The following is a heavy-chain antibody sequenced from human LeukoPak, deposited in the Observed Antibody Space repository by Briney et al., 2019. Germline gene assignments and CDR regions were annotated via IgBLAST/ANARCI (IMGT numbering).Heavy chain of an antibody. Sequence: PGGSLRLSCAAPGFTFSSYAMSWVRQAPGKGLEWVAAISGSGGSTYYADSVKGRFTISRDNSKNTLYLQMNSLRAEDTAVYYCANSDLWSGIEYYYMDVWGQGTTVTVSS. J-gene: IGHJ6*03. CDR1: GFTFSSYA. V-gene: IGHV3-23*01. CDR2: ISGSGGST. D-gene: IGHD3-3*01. CDR3: ANSDLWSGIEYYYMDV.